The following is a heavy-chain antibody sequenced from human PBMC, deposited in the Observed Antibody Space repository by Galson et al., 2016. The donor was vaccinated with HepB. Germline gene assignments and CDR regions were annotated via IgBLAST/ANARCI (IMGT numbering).Heavy chain of an antibody. J-gene: IGHJ4*02. CDR2: IWFDGSNK. CDR3: ARERSPRGWYLEYNFDY. Sequence: SLRLSCAASGFTFSSYGMHWVRQAPGKGLEWVTVIWFDGSNKYYADSVKGRFTISRDNAKNMLFLQMNSLRAEDTAVYYCARERSPRGWYLEYNFDYWGQGTLVTVSS. D-gene: IGHD6-19*01. CDR1: GFTFSSYG. V-gene: IGHV3-33*01.